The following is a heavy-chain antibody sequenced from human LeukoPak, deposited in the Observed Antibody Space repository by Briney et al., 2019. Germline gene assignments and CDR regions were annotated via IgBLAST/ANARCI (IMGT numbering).Heavy chain of an antibody. Sequence: PSETLSLTCTVSGGSISSYYWNWIRQPPGKGLEWIGYIFYTGSTNYNPSLKSRATISVDPSKKQISLKLRSVTAADTAMYYCARRERNGYNFFDYWGQGTLVTVSS. J-gene: IGHJ4*02. CDR2: IFYTGST. V-gene: IGHV4-59*01. CDR3: ARRERNGYNFFDY. CDR1: GGSISSYY. D-gene: IGHD5-24*01.